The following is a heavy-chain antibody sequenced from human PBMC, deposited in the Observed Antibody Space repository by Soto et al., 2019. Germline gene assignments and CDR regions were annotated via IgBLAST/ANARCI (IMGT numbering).Heavy chain of an antibody. D-gene: IGHD2-2*01. CDR3: ARVGVGPAGIRLRCLDH. V-gene: IGHV4-34*01. CDR1: GGSFSGYY. J-gene: IGHJ4*02. Sequence: PSETLSLTCAVYGGSFSGYYWSWIRQPPGKGLEWSGEINHSGSTNYNPSLKSRVTISVDTSKNQFSLKLSSVTAADTAVYYCARVGVGPAGIRLRCLDHWGQGTLVTVSS. CDR2: INHSGST.